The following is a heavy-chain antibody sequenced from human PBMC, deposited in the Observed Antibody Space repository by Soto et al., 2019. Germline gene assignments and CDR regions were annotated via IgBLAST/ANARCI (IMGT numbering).Heavy chain of an antibody. D-gene: IGHD5-12*01. V-gene: IGHV3-33*01. CDR1: GFTFSSYG. CDR2: IWYDGSNK. J-gene: IGHJ3*02. Sequence: PGGSLRLSCAASGFTFSSYGMHWVRQAPGKGLEWVAVIWYDGSNKYYADSVKGRFTISRDNSKNTLYLQMNSLRAEDTAVYYCARDSMGRRDGYNTPSRAFEIWGQGTMVTVSS. CDR3: ARDSMGRRDGYNTPSRAFEI.